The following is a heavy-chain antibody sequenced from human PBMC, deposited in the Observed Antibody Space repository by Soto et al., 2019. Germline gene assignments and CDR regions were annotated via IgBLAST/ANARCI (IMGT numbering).Heavy chain of an antibody. J-gene: IGHJ4*02. CDR1: GGTFSSYA. V-gene: IGHV1-69*06. D-gene: IGHD4-17*01. CDR3: ARDSGRGYGDYVGDFDY. Sequence: QVQLVQSGAEVKKPGSSVKVSCKASGGTFSSYAISWVRQAPGQGLEWMGGIIPIFGTANYAQKFQGRVTITADKSTSTAYMELSSLRSEDTAVYYCARDSGRGYGDYVGDFDYWGQGTLVTVSS. CDR2: IIPIFGTA.